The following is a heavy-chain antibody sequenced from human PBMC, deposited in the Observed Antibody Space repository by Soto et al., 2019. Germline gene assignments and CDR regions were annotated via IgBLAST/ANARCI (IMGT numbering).Heavy chain of an antibody. CDR2: IIPIFGTA. V-gene: IGHV1-69*13. Sequence: ASVKVSCKASGGTFSSYAISWVRQAPGQGLEWMGGIIPIFGTANYAQKFQGRVTITADESTSTAYMELSSLRSEDTAVYYCARTMVRGVTSSPSYYYYYGMDVWGQGTTVTVTS. J-gene: IGHJ6*02. CDR3: ARTMVRGVTSSPSYYYYYGMDV. D-gene: IGHD3-10*01. CDR1: GGTFSSYA.